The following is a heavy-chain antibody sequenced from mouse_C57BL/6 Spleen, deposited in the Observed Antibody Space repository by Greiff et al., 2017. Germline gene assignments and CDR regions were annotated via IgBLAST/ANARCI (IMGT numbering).Heavy chain of an antibody. V-gene: IGHV5-15*01. CDR1: GFTFSDYG. CDR2: ISNLAYSI. CDR3: ARHGYDDWYFDV. D-gene: IGHD2-2*01. J-gene: IGHJ1*03. Sequence: EVNVVESGGGLVQPGGSLTLSCAASGFTFSDYGMAWVRQAPRKGPEWVAFISNLAYSIYYADTVTGRFTISRENAKNTLYLEMSSLRSEDTAMYYCARHGYDDWYFDVWGTGTTVTVSS.